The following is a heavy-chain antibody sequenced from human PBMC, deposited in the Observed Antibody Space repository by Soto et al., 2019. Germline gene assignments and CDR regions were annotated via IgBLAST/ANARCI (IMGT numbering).Heavy chain of an antibody. CDR3: ARTYSSSWSPFDY. J-gene: IGHJ4*02. Sequence: PSETLSLTCAVYGGSFSGYYWSWIRQPPGKGLEWIGEINQSGSTNYNPSLKSRVTILVDTSKNQFSLKLSSVTAADTAVYYCARTYSSSWSPFDYWGQGTLVTVSS. CDR2: INQSGST. D-gene: IGHD6-13*01. V-gene: IGHV4-34*01. CDR1: GGSFSGYY.